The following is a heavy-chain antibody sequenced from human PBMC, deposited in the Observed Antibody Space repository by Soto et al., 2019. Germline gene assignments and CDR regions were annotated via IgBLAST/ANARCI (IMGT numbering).Heavy chain of an antibody. Sequence: GGPLRLSCAASGFTFSSYAMHWVRQAPGKGLGWVAVISYDGSNKYYADSVKGRFTISRDNSKNTLYLQMNSLRAEDTAVYYCARDPLWGTAMVLWYFDLWGRGTQVTVSS. CDR1: GFTFSSYA. CDR3: ARDPLWGTAMVLWYFDL. V-gene: IGHV3-30-3*01. D-gene: IGHD5-18*01. J-gene: IGHJ2*01. CDR2: ISYDGSNK.